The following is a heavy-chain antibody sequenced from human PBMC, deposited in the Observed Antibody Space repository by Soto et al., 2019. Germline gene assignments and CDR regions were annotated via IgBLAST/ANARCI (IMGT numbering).Heavy chain of an antibody. CDR1: VYSLTRYW. Sequence: GEALKISCKGSVYSLTRYWSSWVRQITVKVLELILRIDPSDSYTNYSPSFQGHVTISADKSISTAYLQWSSLKASDTAMYYCARRKYCSGGSCPHYYYYSGMDVWGQGTTVTVSS. CDR3: ARRKYCSGGSCPHYYYYSGMDV. J-gene: IGHJ6*02. D-gene: IGHD2-15*01. V-gene: IGHV5-10-1*01. CDR2: IDPSDSYT.